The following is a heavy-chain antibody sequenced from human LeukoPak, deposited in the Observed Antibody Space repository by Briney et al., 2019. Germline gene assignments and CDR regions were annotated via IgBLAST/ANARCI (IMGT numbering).Heavy chain of an antibody. CDR2: IIPIFGTA. CDR3: ARETIVVVVAAKWDPNAFDI. D-gene: IGHD2-15*01. J-gene: IGHJ3*02. Sequence: ASVKVPCKASGGTFSSYAISWVRQAPGQGLEWMGGIIPIFGTANYAQKFQGRVTITADESTSTAYMELSSLRSEDTAVYYCARETIVVVVAAKWDPNAFDIWGQGTMVTVSS. CDR1: GGTFSSYA. V-gene: IGHV1-69*13.